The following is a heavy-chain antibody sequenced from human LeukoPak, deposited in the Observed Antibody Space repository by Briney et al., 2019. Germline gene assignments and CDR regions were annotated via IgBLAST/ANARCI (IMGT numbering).Heavy chain of an antibody. CDR2: IYYRGST. Sequence: SETLSLTCTVSVGSISSSSYYWGWIRQPPGKGLEWIGSIYYRGSTYYNPYRNSRVTISVDTSKNQFSLKLSSVTAADTAVYYCARSVEGYCSGGSCYYYSYYMDVWGKGTTVTVSS. V-gene: IGHV4-39*07. J-gene: IGHJ6*03. CDR1: VGSISSSSYY. D-gene: IGHD2-15*01. CDR3: ARSVEGYCSGGSCYYYSYYMDV.